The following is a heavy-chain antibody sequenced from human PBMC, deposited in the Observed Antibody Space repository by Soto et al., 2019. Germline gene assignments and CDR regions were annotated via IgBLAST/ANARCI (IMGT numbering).Heavy chain of an antibody. Sequence: QVQLQGSGPGLVKPSETLSLTCTVSGGSISSHYWSWIRQPPGQGLEWIGYIYYSGSTNYNPSLKGRVTISVDTSKSQFSLRLRSVTAVVTAVYFCANLDGYYHCFDYWGRGALVTVSS. V-gene: IGHV4-59*08. D-gene: IGHD1-26*01. CDR2: IYYSGST. CDR3: ANLDGYYHCFDY. CDR1: GGSISSHY. J-gene: IGHJ4*02.